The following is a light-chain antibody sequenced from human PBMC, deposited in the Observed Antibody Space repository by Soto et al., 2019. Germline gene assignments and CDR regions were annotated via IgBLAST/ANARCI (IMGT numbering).Light chain of an antibody. Sequence: EIVLTQSPGTLSLSPGERATLFCRARQSVSSNFLAWYQQKPGQAPRLLIYGASSRATGIPDSFSGRGSGTDXTLTISRLEPEDFAVYYCHQYATSPWTFGQGTKVEIK. J-gene: IGKJ1*01. V-gene: IGKV3-20*01. CDR2: GAS. CDR3: HQYATSPWT. CDR1: QSVSSNF.